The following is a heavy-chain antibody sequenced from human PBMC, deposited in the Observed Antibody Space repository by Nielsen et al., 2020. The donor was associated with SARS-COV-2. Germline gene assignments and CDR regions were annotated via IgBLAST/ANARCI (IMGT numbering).Heavy chain of an antibody. CDR3: AKDQAIFMIYVSKGGPDY. D-gene: IGHD3-16*01. Sequence: WIRQPPGKGLEWVSSISSGSSYIYYADSVKGRFTISRDNAKNSLYLQMDSLRPDDTAVYYCAKDQAIFMIYVSKGGPDYWGHGTPVTVSS. V-gene: IGHV3-21*01. J-gene: IGHJ4*01. CDR2: ISSGSSYI.